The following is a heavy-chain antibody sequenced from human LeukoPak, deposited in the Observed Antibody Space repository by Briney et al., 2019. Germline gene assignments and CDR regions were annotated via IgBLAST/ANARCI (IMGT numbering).Heavy chain of an antibody. D-gene: IGHD2-2*02. CDR2: IQYDGSYQ. Sequence: PGESLRLSCATSGFTFSFYGMHWVRQAPGKGLEWVAFIQYDGSYQFYADSVQGRFSISRDNSKNTLFLQMNSLRADDTAVYYCAKTSDQLLYSKFDFWGQGTLVTVSS. CDR1: GFTFSFYG. CDR3: AKTSDQLLYSKFDF. J-gene: IGHJ4*02. V-gene: IGHV3-30*02.